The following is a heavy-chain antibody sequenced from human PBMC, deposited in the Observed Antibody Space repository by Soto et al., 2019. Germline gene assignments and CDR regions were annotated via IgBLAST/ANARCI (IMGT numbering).Heavy chain of an antibody. Sequence: GGSLRLSCAASGFTFSSYGMHWVRQAPGKGLEWVAVIWYDGSNKYYADSVKGRFTISRDNSKNTLYLQMNSLRAEDTAVYYCARDPLYGAQRGCFDSWGQGTLVTVSS. J-gene: IGHJ4*02. CDR2: IWYDGSNK. D-gene: IGHD4-17*01. CDR1: GFTFSSYG. V-gene: IGHV3-33*01. CDR3: ARDPLYGAQRGCFDS.